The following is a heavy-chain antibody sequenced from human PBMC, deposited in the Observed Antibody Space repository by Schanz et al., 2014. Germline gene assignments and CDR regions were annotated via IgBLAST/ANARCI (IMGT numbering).Heavy chain of an antibody. Sequence: VQLVESGGGLVQPGGSLRLSCAGSGFTFSSYAMSWVRQTPGKGLEWVAVISYDGTNEYYAESVKGRFTISRDNAKNTFYLHMNSLRNEDTAVYFCAKDRGDGYSNGIFQYWGLGTLVTVSS. CDR2: ISYDGTNE. D-gene: IGHD5-18*01. V-gene: IGHV3-30*18. CDR3: AKDRGDGYSNGIFQY. J-gene: IGHJ4*02. CDR1: GFTFSSYA.